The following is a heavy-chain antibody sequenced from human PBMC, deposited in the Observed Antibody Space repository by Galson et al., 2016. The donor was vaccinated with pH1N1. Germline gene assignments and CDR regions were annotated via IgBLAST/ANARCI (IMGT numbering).Heavy chain of an antibody. J-gene: IGHJ4*02. V-gene: IGHV3-30*18. D-gene: IGHD3-9*01. CDR2: ISYDGSDK. Sequence: SLRLSCAASGFSFRRYGMHWVRQAPGKGLEWVAGISYDGSDKYYADSVKGRFTVSRDNSKNTLFLQMNSLRTEDTAVYYCAKDHSVFDYYFDHWGQGTLVTVSS. CDR3: AKDHSVFDYYFDH. CDR1: GFSFRRYG.